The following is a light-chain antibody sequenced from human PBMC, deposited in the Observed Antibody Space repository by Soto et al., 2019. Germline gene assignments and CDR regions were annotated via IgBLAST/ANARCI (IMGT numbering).Light chain of an antibody. Sequence: DIVMTQSPLSLPVTPGEQASISCRSSQSLRHSNGYNYLDWYLQKPGQSPQLLIYLGSNRASGVSDRFSGSGSGTDFTLKIIRVEAEDVGVYYCMQALQTPPWTFGQGTKVEIK. V-gene: IGKV2-28*01. CDR3: MQALQTPPWT. CDR1: QSLRHSNGYNY. CDR2: LGS. J-gene: IGKJ1*01.